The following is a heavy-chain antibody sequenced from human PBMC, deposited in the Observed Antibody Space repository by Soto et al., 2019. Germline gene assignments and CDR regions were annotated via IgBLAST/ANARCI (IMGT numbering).Heavy chain of an antibody. V-gene: IGHV3-15*01. Sequence: GGSLRLSCVASGFTFNYAWMSWVRQAPGKGPEWVGRIKSKTDGGKTDYPAPVKGRFTLSRDDSKNTVYLQMNSLKTEDTAIYYCTHDYGDYRYYFDYWGQGTQVTVSS. CDR3: THDYGDYRYYFDY. J-gene: IGHJ4*02. D-gene: IGHD4-17*01. CDR1: GFTFNYAW. CDR2: IKSKTDGGKT.